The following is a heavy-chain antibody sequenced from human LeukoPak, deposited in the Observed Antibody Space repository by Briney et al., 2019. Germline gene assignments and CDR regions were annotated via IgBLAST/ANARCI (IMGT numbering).Heavy chain of an antibody. CDR2: ISYDGSNK. D-gene: IGHD1-26*01. CDR1: GFTFSSYA. J-gene: IGHJ4*02. CDR3: ATAGSYPGYYFDY. Sequence: PGGSLRLSCAASGFTFSSYAMHWVRQAPGKGLEWVAVISYDGSNKYYADSVKGRFTISRDNSKNTLYLQMNSLRAEDTAVYYCATAGSYPGYYFDYWGQGTLVTVSS. V-gene: IGHV3-30-3*01.